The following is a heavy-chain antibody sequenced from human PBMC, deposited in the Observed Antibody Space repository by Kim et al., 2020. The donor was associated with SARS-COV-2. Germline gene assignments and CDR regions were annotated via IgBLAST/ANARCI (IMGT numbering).Heavy chain of an antibody. J-gene: IGHJ5*02. CDR1: GFTVSADH. Sequence: GGSLRLSCAASGFTVSADHRSWVRQAPGKGLEWVSLLFSDSRTFYADSVKGRFTISRDDSRNTVYLEMNSLRPEDTAAYYCARHDWFDPWGHGTQVTVSS. CDR3: ARHDWFDP. CDR2: LFSDSRT. V-gene: IGHV3-53*01.